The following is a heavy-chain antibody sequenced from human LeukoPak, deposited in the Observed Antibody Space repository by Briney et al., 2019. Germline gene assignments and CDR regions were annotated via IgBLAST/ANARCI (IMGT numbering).Heavy chain of an antibody. CDR1: GGSISSSSYY. Sequence: PSETLSLTCTVSGGSISSSSYYWGWIRQPPGKGLEWIGSIYYSGSTYYNPSLKSRVTISVDTSKNQFSLKLSSVTAADTAVYYCARDGEWLVSAYFDYWGQGTLVTVSS. CDR3: ARDGEWLVSAYFDY. CDR2: IYYSGST. J-gene: IGHJ4*02. D-gene: IGHD6-19*01. V-gene: IGHV4-39*07.